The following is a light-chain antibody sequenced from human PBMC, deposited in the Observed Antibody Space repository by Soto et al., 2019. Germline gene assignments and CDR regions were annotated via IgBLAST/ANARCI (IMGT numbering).Light chain of an antibody. V-gene: IGKV3-15*01. CDR3: QQNNKWPPVT. CDR1: QTISND. CDR2: GAS. J-gene: IGKJ4*01. Sequence: EVVMTQSPATVSVSPGEAVTLSCRASQTISNDLAWYQQKPGQAPRLLIYGASTRATGVPARFSGGGSGTEFTLTISSLQSDDFAFYYCQQNNKWPPVTFGGGTKVEIK.